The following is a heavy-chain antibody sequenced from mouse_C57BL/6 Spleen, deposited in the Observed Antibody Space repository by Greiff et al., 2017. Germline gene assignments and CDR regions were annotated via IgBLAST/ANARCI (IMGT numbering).Heavy chain of an antibody. CDR1: GFTFTDYY. V-gene: IGHV1-36*01. D-gene: IGHD1-1*01. CDR3: ARSYFGIYYYGSSFAWFAY. Sequence: EVQLVESGPVLVKPGPSVKISCKASGFTFTDYYMHWVKQSHGKSLEWIGLVYPYNGGTSYNQKFKGKATLTVDTSSSTAYMELNSLTSEDSAVYYCARSYFGIYYYGSSFAWFAYWGQGTLVTVSA. CDR2: VYPYNGGT. J-gene: IGHJ3*01.